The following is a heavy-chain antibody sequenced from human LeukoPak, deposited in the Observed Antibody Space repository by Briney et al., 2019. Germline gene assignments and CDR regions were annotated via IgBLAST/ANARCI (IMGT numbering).Heavy chain of an antibody. CDR1: GGSISSYY. CDR2: IYTSGST. D-gene: IGHD5-18*01. Sequence: SETLSLTCTVSGGSISSYYWSWIRQPAGKGLEWIGRIYTSGSTNYNPSLKSRVTMSVDTSKNQFSLKLSSVTAADTAVYYCARVEYSYAPRAFDIWGQGTMVTVSS. J-gene: IGHJ3*02. V-gene: IGHV4-4*07. CDR3: ARVEYSYAPRAFDI.